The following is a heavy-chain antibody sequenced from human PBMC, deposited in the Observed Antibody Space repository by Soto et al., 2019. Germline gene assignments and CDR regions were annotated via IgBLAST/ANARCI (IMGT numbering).Heavy chain of an antibody. CDR2: IYAGGTT. J-gene: IGHJ4*02. V-gene: IGHV4-30-4*01. CDR3: ARGPSGDKVDY. D-gene: IGHD7-27*01. Sequence: PSETLSLTCTVAGGSISSHDSCWRWWRQRPARGLEWIGHIYAGGTTYNNPSLQSRITISVDTSKTQFSLKLNSVSAADTAVYYCARGPSGDKVDYWGQGILVTVSS. CDR1: GGSISSHDSC.